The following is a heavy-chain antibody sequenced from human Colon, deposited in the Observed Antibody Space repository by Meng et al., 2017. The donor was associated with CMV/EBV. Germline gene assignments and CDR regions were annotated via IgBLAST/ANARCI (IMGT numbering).Heavy chain of an antibody. CDR3: ARDPSGSRVPFDY. J-gene: IGHJ4*02. V-gene: IGHV1-2*02. CDR2: INSNSGAT. Sequence: QVQLVQSGAEVKKPWASVKVSCKTSGYTFSDYHIHWVRQAPGQGLEWMGWINSNSGATDYAQKFQGRFTMTRDTSITTVYMELSSLRSDDTAVYYCARDPSGSRVPFDYWGQGSLVTVSS. CDR1: GYTFSDYH. D-gene: IGHD1-26*01.